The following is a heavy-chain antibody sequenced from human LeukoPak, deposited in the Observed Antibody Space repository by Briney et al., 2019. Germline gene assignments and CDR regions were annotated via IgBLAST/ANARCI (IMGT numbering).Heavy chain of an antibody. Sequence: QPGGSLRLSCAASGFTFSSYGMHWVRQAPGKGLEWVAVISYDGTNKFYADSVKGRFTISRDNSKSTLYLQMNSLRAADTAVYYCAKDGIRYYYDSSGYYGDYWGQGTLVTVSS. J-gene: IGHJ4*02. V-gene: IGHV3-30*18. CDR2: ISYDGTNK. CDR1: GFTFSSYG. CDR3: AKDGIRYYYDSSGYYGDY. D-gene: IGHD3-22*01.